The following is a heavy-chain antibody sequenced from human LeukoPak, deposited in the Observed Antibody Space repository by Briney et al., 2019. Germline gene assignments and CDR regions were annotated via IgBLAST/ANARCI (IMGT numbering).Heavy chain of an antibody. Sequence: SETLSLTCTVSGGSISSSDYYWSWIRQHPGKGLEWVGYIYYSGSTYYYPSLKSRVTISEDTSKNQFFLKLTSVTAADTAVYYCARISGSSSSLDYWGQGTLVTVSS. D-gene: IGHD2-2*01. V-gene: IGHV4-31*03. CDR2: IYYSGST. CDR3: ARISGSSSSLDY. J-gene: IGHJ4*02. CDR1: GGSISSSDYY.